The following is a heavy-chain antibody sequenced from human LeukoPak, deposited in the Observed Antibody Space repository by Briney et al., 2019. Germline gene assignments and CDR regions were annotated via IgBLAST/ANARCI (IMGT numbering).Heavy chain of an antibody. CDR1: GGTFSSYA. CDR2: IIPIFGTA. V-gene: IGHV1-69*05. J-gene: IGHJ4*02. CDR3: AREGEYYGGNPRYFDY. D-gene: IGHD4-23*01. Sequence: SVKVSCKASGGTFSSYAISWVRQAPGQGLEWMGGIIPIFGTANYAQKFQGRVTITTDESTSTAYMELSSLRSEDTAVYYCAREGEYYGGNPRYFDYWGQGTLVTVSS.